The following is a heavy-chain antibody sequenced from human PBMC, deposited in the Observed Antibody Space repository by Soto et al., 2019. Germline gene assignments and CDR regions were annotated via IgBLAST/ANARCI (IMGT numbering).Heavy chain of an antibody. Sequence: QVQLVQSGAEVKKPGSSVKVSCKASGGTFSSYAISWVRQAPGQGLEWMGGIIPIFGTANYAQKFQGRVTITADESTSTAYMELSSLRSEDTAVYYCARGTYYYDSSGSHACDIWGQGTMVTVSS. CDR2: IIPIFGTA. V-gene: IGHV1-69*01. J-gene: IGHJ3*02. CDR3: ARGTYYYDSSGSHACDI. CDR1: GGTFSSYA. D-gene: IGHD3-22*01.